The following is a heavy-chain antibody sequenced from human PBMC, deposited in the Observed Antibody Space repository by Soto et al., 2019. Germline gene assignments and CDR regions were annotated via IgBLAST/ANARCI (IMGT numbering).Heavy chain of an antibody. J-gene: IGHJ4*02. CDR3: ARLGLQSFGFFDY. V-gene: IGHV5-51*01. Sequence: PGESLKISCKGSGHSFAAYWIGWVRQMPGKGLEWMGIIYPADSDTRYSPSFQGQVTISVDKSISTAYLQWSSLKASDTAMYYCARLGLQSFGFFDYWGQGTLVTVSS. CDR2: IYPADSDT. CDR1: GHSFAAYW. D-gene: IGHD3-16*01.